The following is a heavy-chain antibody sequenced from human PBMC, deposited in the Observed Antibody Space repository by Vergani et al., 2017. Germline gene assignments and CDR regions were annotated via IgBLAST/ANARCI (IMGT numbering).Heavy chain of an antibody. J-gene: IGHJ6*02. CDR1: GFSFPGYA. CDR2: LSASDRRT. Sequence: EVQLLESGGGLVQPGGSLRLSCEASGFSFPGYAMSWVRQAPGKGLEWVSTLSASDRRTHYADSVKGRFTISRDNAKNSLYLQMNSLRAEDTAVYYCARAYTVTTEYYYGMDVWGQGTTVTVSS. CDR3: ARAYTVTTEYYYGMDV. V-gene: IGHV3-23*01. D-gene: IGHD4-17*01.